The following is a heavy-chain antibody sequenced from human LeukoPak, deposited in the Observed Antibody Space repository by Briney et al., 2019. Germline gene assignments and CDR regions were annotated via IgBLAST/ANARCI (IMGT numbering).Heavy chain of an antibody. D-gene: IGHD6-13*01. CDR2: ISGSGGST. CDR1: GFTFSSCA. Sequence: GGSLRLSCAASGFTFSSCAMSWVRQAPGKGLEWVSAISGSGGSTYYADSVKGRFTISRDNSKNTLYLQMNSLRAEDTAVCYCAKDRVRGYSSSFTKRGAFDYWGQGTLVTVSS. J-gene: IGHJ4*02. CDR3: AKDRVRGYSSSFTKRGAFDY. V-gene: IGHV3-23*01.